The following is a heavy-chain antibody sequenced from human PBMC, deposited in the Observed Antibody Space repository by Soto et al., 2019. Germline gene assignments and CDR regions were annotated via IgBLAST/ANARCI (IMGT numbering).Heavy chain of an antibody. CDR2: INHSGST. CDR1: GGSFSTYY. D-gene: IGHD6-13*01. CDR3: ARVKGVAAAGNWFDP. J-gene: IGHJ5*02. Sequence: SETLSLTCAVYGGSFSTYYWSWIRQPPGKGLEWIGEINHSGSTNYNPSLKSRVTISVDTSKNQFSLKLSSVAAADTAVYYCARVKGVAAAGNWFDPWGQGTLVTVSS. V-gene: IGHV4-34*01.